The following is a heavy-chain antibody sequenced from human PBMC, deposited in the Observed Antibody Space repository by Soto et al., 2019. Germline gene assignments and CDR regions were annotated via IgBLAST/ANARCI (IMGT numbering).Heavy chain of an antibody. J-gene: IGHJ4*02. V-gene: IGHV1-69*12. CDR1: GGTFSSYA. CDR3: ARGVRFGVVIHYDY. Sequence: QVQLVQPGAEVKKPGSSVKVSCKASGGTFSSYAISWVRQAPGQGLEWMGGIIPIFGTANYAQKFQGRVTXXAXEXXSTAYMELSSLRSEDTAVYYCARGVRFGVVIHYDYWGQGTLVTVSS. D-gene: IGHD3-3*01. CDR2: IIPIFGTA.